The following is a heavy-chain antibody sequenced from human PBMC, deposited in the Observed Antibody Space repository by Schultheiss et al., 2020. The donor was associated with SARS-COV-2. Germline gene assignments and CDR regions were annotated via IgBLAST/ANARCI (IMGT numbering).Heavy chain of an antibody. CDR2: IIPILGIA. Sequence: SVKVSCKASGYTFTSYGISWVRQAPGQGLEWMGRIIPILGIANYAQKFQGRVTITADKSTSTAYMELSSLRAEDTAVYYCARDCIGGSCQPLNYWGQGTLVTVSS. CDR3: ARDCIGGSCQPLNY. CDR1: GYTFTSYG. D-gene: IGHD2-15*01. V-gene: IGHV1-69*04. J-gene: IGHJ4*02.